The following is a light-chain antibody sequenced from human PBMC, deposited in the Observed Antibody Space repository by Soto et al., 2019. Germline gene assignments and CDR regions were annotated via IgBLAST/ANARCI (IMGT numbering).Light chain of an antibody. CDR2: DVS. V-gene: IGLV2-14*03. J-gene: IGLJ1*01. CDR3: SSYTTSNTRQIV. CDR1: SSDVGGYNY. Sequence: QSVLTQPASVSGSPGQSINISCTGTSSDVGGYNYVSWYQHHPGKAPKLIIYDVSNRPSGVSNPFSGSKSGNTASLTISGLQPEEEDDYYCSSYTTSNTRQIVFGTGTKLTVL.